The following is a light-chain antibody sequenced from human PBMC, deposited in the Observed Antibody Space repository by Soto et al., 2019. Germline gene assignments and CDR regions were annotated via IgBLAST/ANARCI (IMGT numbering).Light chain of an antibody. Sequence: DIQMTQSPSTLSASVGDRVTITCRASQSISSWMAWYQQKPGKAPKLLIYDASSLDIGVPSRFSGSGSGTEFTLNISSLQPDDFATFYCQQYNNYPYTFGQGTKLEIK. CDR3: QQYNNYPYT. CDR1: QSISSW. J-gene: IGKJ2*01. CDR2: DAS. V-gene: IGKV1-5*01.